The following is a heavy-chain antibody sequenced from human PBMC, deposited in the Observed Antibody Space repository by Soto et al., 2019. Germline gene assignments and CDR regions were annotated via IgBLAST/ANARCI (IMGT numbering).Heavy chain of an antibody. CDR3: AMVDVYVTPSPQDV. J-gene: IGHJ6*02. CDR2: INTYNGNT. CDR1: GYTFTSYG. V-gene: IGHV1-18*01. Sequence: ASVKVSCKTFGYTFTSYGIGWARQAPGQGLERMGWINTYNGNTNYAQNLQGRVTLTTDTSTSTAYMELRSLRSNDTAIYYCAMVDVYVTPSPQDVWGQGTTVTVSS. D-gene: IGHD3-16*01.